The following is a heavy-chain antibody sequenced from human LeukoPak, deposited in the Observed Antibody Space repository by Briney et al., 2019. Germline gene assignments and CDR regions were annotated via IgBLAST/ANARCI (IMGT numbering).Heavy chain of an antibody. CDR3: ARDTGAAISVFDI. D-gene: IGHD5-12*01. V-gene: IGHV6-1*01. CDR1: GDSVSSNSAV. CDR2: TYYRSKWYN. Sequence: SQTLSLTCAISGDSVSSNSAVWNWLRQSPSRGLEGLGRTYYRSKWYNDYAVTVKSPITVNPDTSKNQFSLQLNSVPPEDTAMYYCARDTGAAISVFDIWGQGTMVTVSS. J-gene: IGHJ3*02.